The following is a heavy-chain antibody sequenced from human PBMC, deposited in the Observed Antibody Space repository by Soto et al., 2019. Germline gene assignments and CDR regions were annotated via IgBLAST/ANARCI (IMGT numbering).Heavy chain of an antibody. V-gene: IGHV3-23*01. CDR1: GFTFSSYA. CDR3: AKDRRQPNPQNWFDP. Sequence: GGSLRLSCAASGFTFSSYAMSWVRQAPGKGLEWVSDISGSGRTTYYADSVKGRFTISRDNSKNTVYLQMNSLRAEDTAVYYCAKDRRQPNPQNWFDPWGQGTLVTVSS. J-gene: IGHJ5*02. CDR2: ISGSGRTT.